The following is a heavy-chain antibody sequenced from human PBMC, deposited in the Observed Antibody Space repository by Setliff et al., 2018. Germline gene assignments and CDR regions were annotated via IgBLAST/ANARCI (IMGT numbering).Heavy chain of an antibody. Sequence: SETLSLTCTVSGGSISSSSYYWGWIRQPPGKGLEWIGYIYYSGSTNYNPSLGSRATISFDSSKIELSLKLASVTAADTAVYYCTSVLNSVSDAFDVWGQGTVVTVSS. CDR3: TSVLNSVSDAFDV. D-gene: IGHD1-26*01. J-gene: IGHJ3*01. V-gene: IGHV4-39*01. CDR2: IYYSGST. CDR1: GGSISSSSYY.